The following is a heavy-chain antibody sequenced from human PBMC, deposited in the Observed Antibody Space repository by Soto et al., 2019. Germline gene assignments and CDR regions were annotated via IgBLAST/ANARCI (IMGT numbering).Heavy chain of an antibody. J-gene: IGHJ3*02. V-gene: IGHV4-34*01. CDR3: ARDLPPEQAAFDI. CDR1: GGSFSGYY. CDR2: INHSGST. Sequence: PSETLSLTCAVYGGSFSGYYWSWIRQPPGKGLEWIGEINHSGSTNYNPSPKSRVTISVDTSKNQFSLKLSSVTAADTAVYYCARDLPPEQAAFDIWGQGTMVTVSS.